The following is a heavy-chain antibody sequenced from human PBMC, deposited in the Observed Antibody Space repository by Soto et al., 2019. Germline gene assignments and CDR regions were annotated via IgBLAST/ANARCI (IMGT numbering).Heavy chain of an antibody. V-gene: IGHV1-58*01. CDR3: FRRALIRSDPFDI. CDR2: IVVGSGNT. D-gene: IGHD2-8*01. Sequence: SVKVSCKASGFTFTSSAVQWVRQARGQRLEWIGWIVVGSGNTNYAQKFQERDTFTRDMSTSPAYMELCSLRSEDTPSYYCFRRALIRSDPFDIWGKGTMVTVSS. J-gene: IGHJ3*02. CDR1: GFTFTSSA.